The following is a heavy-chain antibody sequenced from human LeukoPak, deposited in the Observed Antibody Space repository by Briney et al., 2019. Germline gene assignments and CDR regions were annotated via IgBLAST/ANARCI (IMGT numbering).Heavy chain of an antibody. CDR2: IIPIFGTA. D-gene: IGHD2-2*02. CDR3: ARAPHTIVVVPAAILEYYYYMDV. V-gene: IGHV1-69*13. Sequence: SVKVSCKASGGTFSSYAISWVRQAPGQGLEWMGGIIPIFGTANYAQKFQGRVTITADESTSTAYRELSSLRSEDTAVYYCARAPHTIVVVPAAILEYYYYMDVWGKGTTVTVSS. J-gene: IGHJ6*03. CDR1: GGTFSSYA.